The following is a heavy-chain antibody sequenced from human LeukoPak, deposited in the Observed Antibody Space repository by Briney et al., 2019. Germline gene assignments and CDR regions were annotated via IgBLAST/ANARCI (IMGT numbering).Heavy chain of an antibody. J-gene: IGHJ6*04. CDR1: GYTFTSYG. Sequence: ASVKVSCKASGYTFTSYGISWVRQAPGQGLEWMGWISAYNGNTNYAQKPQGRVTMTTDTSTSTAYMELRSLRSDDTAVYYCAREWDVVVPAVMDVWGKGTTVTVSS. D-gene: IGHD2-2*01. CDR3: AREWDVVVPAVMDV. V-gene: IGHV1-18*04. CDR2: ISAYNGNT.